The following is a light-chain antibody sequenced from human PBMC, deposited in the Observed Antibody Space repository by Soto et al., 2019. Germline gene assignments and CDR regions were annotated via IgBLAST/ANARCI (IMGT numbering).Light chain of an antibody. CDR3: QHQRT. CDR2: KAS. J-gene: IGKJ1*01. CDR1: QSISSW. V-gene: IGKV1-5*03. Sequence: IQMTQSPSTLFASVGDRVTITCRASQSISSWLAWYQQKPGKAPKLLIYKASSLESGVPSRFSGSGSGTEFTLTISSLQPDDFATYYCQHQRTFGQGTKVDIK.